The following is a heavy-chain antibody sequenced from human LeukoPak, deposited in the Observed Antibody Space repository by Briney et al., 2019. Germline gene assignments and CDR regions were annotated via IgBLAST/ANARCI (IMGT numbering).Heavy chain of an antibody. CDR3: AKALGFMVRGVVGAFDI. CDR1: GFTFSSYA. Sequence: GGSLRLSCAASGFTFSSYAMSWVRQGPGKGLEWVSAISGSGGSTYYADSVKGRFTISRDNSKNTLYLQMNSLRAEDTAVYYCAKALGFMVRGVVGAFDIWGQGTMVTVSS. J-gene: IGHJ3*02. V-gene: IGHV3-23*01. D-gene: IGHD3-10*01. CDR2: ISGSGGST.